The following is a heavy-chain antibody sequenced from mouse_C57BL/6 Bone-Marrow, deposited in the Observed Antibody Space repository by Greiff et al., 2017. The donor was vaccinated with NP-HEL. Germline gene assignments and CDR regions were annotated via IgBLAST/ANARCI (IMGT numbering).Heavy chain of an antibody. D-gene: IGHD1-1*01. CDR3: TREYYGSSPWFAY. V-gene: IGHV1-5*01. CDR1: GYTFTSYW. CDR2: IYPGNSDT. Sequence: VQLQQSGTVLARPGASVKMSCKTSGYTFTSYWMHWVKQRPGQGLEWIGAIYPGNSDTSYNQKFKGMAKLTAVTSASTAYMELSSLTTEDSSVYYCTREYYGSSPWFAYWGQGTLVTVSA. J-gene: IGHJ3*01.